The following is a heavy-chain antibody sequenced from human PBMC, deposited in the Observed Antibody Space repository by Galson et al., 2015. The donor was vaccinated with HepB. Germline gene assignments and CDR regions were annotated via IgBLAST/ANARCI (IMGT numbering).Heavy chain of an antibody. CDR3: ARAPRPYYYDSSGYYYFDY. V-gene: IGHV4-39*07. J-gene: IGHJ4*02. D-gene: IGHD3-22*01. CDR2: LSYSGTT. Sequence: ETLSLTCTVSGGPIKNSTYFWGWIRQPPGKGLEWIGSLSYSGTTYYNPSLKSRVTLSMDTSKNQFSLKLSSVTAADTAVYYCARAPRPYYYDSSGYYYFDYWGQGTLVTVSS. CDR1: GGPIKNSTYF.